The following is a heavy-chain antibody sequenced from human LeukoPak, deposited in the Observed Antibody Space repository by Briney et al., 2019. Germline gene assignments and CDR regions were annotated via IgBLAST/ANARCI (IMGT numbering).Heavy chain of an antibody. V-gene: IGHV1-2*02. J-gene: IGHJ4*02. CDR1: GHTFTGYY. Sequence: GASVKVSCKASGHTFTGYYMHWVRQAPGQGLEWMGWINPNSGGTNYAQKFQGRVTMTRDTSISTAYMELSRLRSDDTAVYYCARVGLSPRLKVSSGWYDYWGQGTLVTVSS. CDR3: ARVGLSPRLKVSSGWYDY. D-gene: IGHD6-19*01. CDR2: INPNSGGT.